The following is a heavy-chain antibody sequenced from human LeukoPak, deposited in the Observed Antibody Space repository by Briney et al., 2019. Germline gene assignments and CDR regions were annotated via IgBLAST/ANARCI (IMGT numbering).Heavy chain of an antibody. V-gene: IGHV3-15*01. D-gene: IGHD3-3*01. CDR1: GFTFTTAW. J-gene: IGHJ4*02. Sequence: PGGSLRLSCAASGFTFTTAWMVWVRQAPGKGLEWVGRIKANIDGGSTDLAAPMKGRFIISRDDSTNTVYLQMNSLKTEDTAVYYCTTDFSHLDFSSGYYSYWGQGSLVTVSS. CDR3: TTDFSHLDFSSGYYSY. CDR2: IKANIDGGST.